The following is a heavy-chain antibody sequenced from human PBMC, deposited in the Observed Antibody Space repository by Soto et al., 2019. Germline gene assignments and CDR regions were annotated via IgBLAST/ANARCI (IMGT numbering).Heavy chain of an antibody. CDR1: GGSFSGYY. J-gene: IGHJ6*02. D-gene: IGHD5-18*01. V-gene: IGHV4-34*01. Sequence: SETLSLTCAVYGGSFSGYYWSWIRQPPGKGLEWIGEINHSGSTNYNPSLKSRVTISVDTSKNQFSLKLSSVTAADKAVYYCARARGYSYGYNYYGMDVLGQGTTVTVSS. CDR2: INHSGST. CDR3: ARARGYSYGYNYYGMDV.